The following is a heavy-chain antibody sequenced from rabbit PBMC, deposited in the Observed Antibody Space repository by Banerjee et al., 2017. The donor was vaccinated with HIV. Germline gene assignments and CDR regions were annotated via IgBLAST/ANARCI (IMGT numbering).Heavy chain of an antibody. V-gene: IGHV1S45*01. Sequence: QEQLEESGGDLVKPEGSLTLTCTASGFTISTTYWICWVRQAPGKGLEWVACLYTGSSGSTYYASWAKGRFTISKTSSTTVTLQMTSLTAADTATYFCAREDFSYDDYGDYDLWGQGTLVTVS. CDR2: LYTGSSGST. CDR3: AREDFSYDDYGDYDL. J-gene: IGHJ3*01. CDR1: GFTISTTYW. D-gene: IGHD2-1*01.